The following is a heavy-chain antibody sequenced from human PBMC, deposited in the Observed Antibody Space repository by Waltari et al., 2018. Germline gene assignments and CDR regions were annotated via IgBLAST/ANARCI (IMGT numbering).Heavy chain of an antibody. CDR1: GFTFSSYA. CDR3: VKDLEVTMIVVVTTLWAFDI. CDR2: ISGSGGST. D-gene: IGHD3-22*01. V-gene: IGHV3-23*04. Sequence: EVQLVESGGGLVQPGGSLRLSCAASGFTFSSYAMSWVRQAPGKGLEWVSAISGSGGSTYYADSVKGRFTISRDNSKNTLYLQMNSLRAEDTAVYYCVKDLEVTMIVVVTTLWAFDIWGQGTMVTVSS. J-gene: IGHJ3*02.